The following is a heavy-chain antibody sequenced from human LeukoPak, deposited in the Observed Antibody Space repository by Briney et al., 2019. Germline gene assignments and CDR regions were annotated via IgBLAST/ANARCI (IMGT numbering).Heavy chain of an antibody. Sequence: GGSLRLSCAASGFTFSSYAMSWVRQAPGKGLEWVSAISGSGGSTYYADSVKGRFTISRDNSKNTLYLQMNSLRAEDTAVYYCARAKGYYDSSGYIHYWGQGTLVTVSS. D-gene: IGHD3-22*01. J-gene: IGHJ4*02. CDR3: ARAKGYYDSSGYIHY. CDR1: GFTFSSYA. CDR2: ISGSGGST. V-gene: IGHV3-23*01.